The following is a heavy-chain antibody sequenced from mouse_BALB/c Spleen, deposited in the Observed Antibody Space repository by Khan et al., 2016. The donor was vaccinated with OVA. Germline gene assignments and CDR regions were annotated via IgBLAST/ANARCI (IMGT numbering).Heavy chain of an antibody. CDR1: GFSLTSYG. J-gene: IGHJ4*01. Sequence: VELVESGPGLVAPSQSLSITCTVSGFSLTSYGVSWVRQPPGKGLDWLGVIWGDGNTNFHSALRSRLSISKDNSKSQVFLKLNSLQTDDTATYYCAKDRGYYAVDYWGQGTSVTVAS. CDR3: AKDRGYYAVDY. V-gene: IGHV2-3*01. CDR2: IWGDGNT.